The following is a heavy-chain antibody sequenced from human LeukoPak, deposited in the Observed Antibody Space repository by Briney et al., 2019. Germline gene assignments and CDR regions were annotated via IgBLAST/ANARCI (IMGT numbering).Heavy chain of an antibody. CDR2: ISGSGGST. J-gene: IGHJ6*03. CDR3: AKWGDDYGDNYYYYYYMDV. CDR1: GFTFSSYA. Sequence: PGGSLRLSCAASGFTFSSYAMSWVRQAPGKGLEWVSAISGSGGSTYYADSVKGRFTISRDNSKNTLYLQMNSLRAEDTAVYYCAKWGDDYGDNYYYYYYMDVWGKGTTVTVSS. V-gene: IGHV3-23*01. D-gene: IGHD4-17*01.